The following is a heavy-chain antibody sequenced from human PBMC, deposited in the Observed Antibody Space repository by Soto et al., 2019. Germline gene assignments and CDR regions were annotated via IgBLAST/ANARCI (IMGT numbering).Heavy chain of an antibody. J-gene: IGHJ4*02. V-gene: IGHV4-31*03. CDR2: IYHTGST. Sequence: TLSLTCTVSGVTVSSDAYYWSWIRQHPGKGLEWIGNIYHTGSTYYSPSLKSRVVISLDTSNNQFSLTLTSVTAADTAVYYCARYPLSGNKWYKFDYWGRGNLVTVSS. CDR1: GVTVSSDAYY. CDR3: ARYPLSGNKWYKFDY. D-gene: IGHD1-1*01.